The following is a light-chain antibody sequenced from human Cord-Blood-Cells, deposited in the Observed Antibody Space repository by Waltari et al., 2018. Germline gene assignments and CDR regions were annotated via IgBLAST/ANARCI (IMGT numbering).Light chain of an antibody. CDR3: QQSYSTPYT. CDR2: AAS. J-gene: IGKJ2*01. Sequence: DIHTTQPLSFLPASVGGRLTITCLASQSSSSYLNGYQQEPAKDANLLLYAASSLQSGVPSRFSGSGAGTNFTLTISSLQPEDFATYYCQQSYSTPYTFGQGTKLEIK. V-gene: IGKV1-39*01. CDR1: QSSSSY.